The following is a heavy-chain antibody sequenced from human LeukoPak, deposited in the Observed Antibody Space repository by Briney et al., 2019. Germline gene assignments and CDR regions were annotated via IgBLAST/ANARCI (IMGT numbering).Heavy chain of an antibody. CDR3: ASRGGPEGLDY. D-gene: IGHD3-10*01. Sequence: ASVKVSCKASGGTFSSYAISWVRQAPGQGLEWMGGIIPIFGTANYAQKFQGRVTITTDESTSTAYMELSSLRSEDTAVYYYASRGGPEGLDYWGQGTLVTVSS. CDR1: GGTFSSYA. CDR2: IIPIFGTA. V-gene: IGHV1-69*05. J-gene: IGHJ4*02.